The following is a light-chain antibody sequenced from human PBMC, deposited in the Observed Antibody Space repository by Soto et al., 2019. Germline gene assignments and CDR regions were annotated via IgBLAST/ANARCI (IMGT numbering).Light chain of an antibody. Sequence: VLPQSPVTLSLCPGARATLSCRASQSVSNNYLAWYQQKPGQAHRLLIYGASNRATGIPDRFSGSGSGTDFTLTISRLEPEDFAVYHCQQYGSSPTFGQGTKVDI. V-gene: IGKV3-20*01. CDR2: GAS. J-gene: IGKJ1*01. CDR1: QSVSNNY. CDR3: QQYGSSPT.